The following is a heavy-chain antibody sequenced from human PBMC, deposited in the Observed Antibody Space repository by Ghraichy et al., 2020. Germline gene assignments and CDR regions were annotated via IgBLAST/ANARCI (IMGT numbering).Heavy chain of an antibody. Sequence: SETLSLTCGVYGGPFSGSFNAYYWNWLRQPPGKRLEWIGEVNHNSGRTNYNPSFESRVTISIDTSKNQFYLTLSSLTAADTGVYFCARGVLGGSRFPNWGQGTLVTVPS. CDR3: ARGVLGGSRFPN. V-gene: IGHV4-34*01. CDR2: VNHNSGRT. D-gene: IGHD3-16*01. CDR1: GGPFSGSFNAYY. J-gene: IGHJ4*02.